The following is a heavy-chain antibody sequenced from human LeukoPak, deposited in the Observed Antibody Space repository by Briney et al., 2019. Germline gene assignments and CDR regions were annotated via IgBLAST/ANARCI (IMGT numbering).Heavy chain of an antibody. Sequence: SETLSLTCTVSGGSISNYYWSWIRQPAGKGREWIGRIYTSGSTNYNPSLKSRVTMSIDTSKNQFSLKLSSVTAADTAVYYCARNYYDSSGYKYAFDYWGQGTLVTVSS. J-gene: IGHJ4*02. CDR3: ARNYYDSSGYKYAFDY. CDR1: GGSISNYY. D-gene: IGHD3-22*01. V-gene: IGHV4-4*07. CDR2: IYTSGST.